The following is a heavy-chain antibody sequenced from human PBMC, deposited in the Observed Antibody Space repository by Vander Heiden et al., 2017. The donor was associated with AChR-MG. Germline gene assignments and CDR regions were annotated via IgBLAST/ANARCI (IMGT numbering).Heavy chain of an antibody. CDR1: GFTFSVCA. CDR3: ARDTAEDD. V-gene: IGHV3-23*01. CDR2: MSGSGGRT. Sequence: EVQLLESGGGLVQPGGSLRLSCAASGFTFSVCAMSWGRQAPGKGPQWVSTMSGSGGRTYYADSVKGRFTISRDNSKNTLYLQMNSLRAEDTAVYYCARDTAEDDWGQGALVTVSS. D-gene: IGHD5-18*01. J-gene: IGHJ4*02.